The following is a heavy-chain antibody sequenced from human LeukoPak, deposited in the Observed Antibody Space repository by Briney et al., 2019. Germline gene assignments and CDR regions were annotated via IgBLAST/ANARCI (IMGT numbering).Heavy chain of an antibody. V-gene: IGHV3-21*01. D-gene: IGHD5-18*01. J-gene: IGHJ4*02. CDR1: GFTFDDYG. CDR3: ARDEYSYGSRTHPYFFDY. CDR2: ISSSSNYI. Sequence: GGSLRLSCAACGFTFDDYGMSWVRQAPGKGLEWVSSISSSSNYIYYADSVKGRFTISRDNAKNSLYLQMNSLRAEDTAVYYCARDEYSYGSRTHPYFFDYWGQGTLVTVSS.